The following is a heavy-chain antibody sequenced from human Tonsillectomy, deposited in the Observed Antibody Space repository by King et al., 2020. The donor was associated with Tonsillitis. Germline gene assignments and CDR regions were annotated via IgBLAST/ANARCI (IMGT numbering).Heavy chain of an antibody. CDR1: GYTFTSYY. D-gene: IGHD6-6*01. V-gene: IGHV1-46*01. CDR2: INPSTGTT. Sequence: QLVQSGAEVKKPGASVKVSCKASGYTFTSYYMHWVRQAPGQGLEWMGIINPSTGTTSYAQKFQGRVTMTRDTATSTIYMELSSLRSEDTAVYYCATVGDRIATRRGAFDLWGQGTMVTVSS. J-gene: IGHJ3*01. CDR3: ATVGDRIATRRGAFDL.